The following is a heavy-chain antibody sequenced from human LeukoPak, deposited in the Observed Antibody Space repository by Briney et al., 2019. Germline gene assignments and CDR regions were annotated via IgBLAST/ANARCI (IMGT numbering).Heavy chain of an antibody. D-gene: IGHD2-15*01. CDR2: TYYRSKWYN. CDR1: GDSVSSKSVA. CDR3: AHASGYFDY. J-gene: IGHJ4*02. Sequence: SQTLSLTCAISGDSVSSKSVAWNWIRQSPSRGLEWLGRTYYRSKWYNEYAVSVKSRITINPDTSKNQFSLQLNSVTPEDTAVYYCAHASGYFDYWGQGTMVTVSP. V-gene: IGHV6-1*01.